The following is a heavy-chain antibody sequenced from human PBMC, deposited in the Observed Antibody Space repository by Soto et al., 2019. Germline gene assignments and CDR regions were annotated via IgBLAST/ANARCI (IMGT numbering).Heavy chain of an antibody. V-gene: IGHV5-51*01. CDR2: IFPGDFDT. D-gene: IGHD6-19*01. CDR3: TKPEAGAFDI. J-gene: IGHJ3*02. Sequence: GESLKISCKGSGYTFTNSWIAWVRQIPGKGLEYMGIIFPGDFDTRYSPSFQGQVTISVDRSISTAYLQWNSLKASDTAIYYCTKPEAGAFDIWGQGTMVTVS. CDR1: GYTFTNSW.